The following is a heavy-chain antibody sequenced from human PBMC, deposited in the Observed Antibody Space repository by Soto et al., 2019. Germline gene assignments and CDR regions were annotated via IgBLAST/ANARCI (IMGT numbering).Heavy chain of an antibody. V-gene: IGHV1-69*12. D-gene: IGHD2-15*01. CDR1: GGTFSSYD. CDR3: ARVRHCSGGSCSYYFGMDV. J-gene: IGHJ6*02. Sequence: QVQLVQSGAEVKKPGSSVKVSCKASGGTFSSYDISWVRQAPGQGLEWMGGIVPMFGTADYAHKFQGRVTITADXXTXAXXELSSLRSEDMAVYYCARVRHCSGGSCSYYFGMDVWGQGTTVTVSS. CDR2: IVPMFGTA.